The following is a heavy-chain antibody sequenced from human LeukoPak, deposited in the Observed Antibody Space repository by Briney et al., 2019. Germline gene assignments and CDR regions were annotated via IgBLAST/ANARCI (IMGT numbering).Heavy chain of an antibody. CDR2: IYYSGST. V-gene: IGHV4-59*12. D-gene: IGHD3-10*01. Sequence: SETLSLTCTVSGGSISSYYWSWIRQPPGKGLEWIGYIYYSGSTYYNPSLKSRVTISVDTSKNQFSLKRSSVTAADTAVYYCASVVWFGGPPSQGYWGQGTLVSVSS. CDR1: GGSISSYY. J-gene: IGHJ4*02. CDR3: ASVVWFGGPPSQGY.